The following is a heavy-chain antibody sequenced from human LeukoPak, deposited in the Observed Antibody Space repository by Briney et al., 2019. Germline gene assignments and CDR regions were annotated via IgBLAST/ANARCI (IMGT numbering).Heavy chain of an antibody. J-gene: IGHJ6*04. CDR1: GGSISSYY. V-gene: IGHV4-59*01. D-gene: IGHD5-18*01. Sequence: SETLSLTCTVSGGSISSYYWSWLRQPPGKGLGWIGYIYYSGSTNYNPSLKSRVTISVDTSKNQFSLKLSSVTAADTAVYYCARSGGYSYGYYYGMDVWGKGTTVTVSS. CDR2: IYYSGST. CDR3: ARSGGYSYGYYYGMDV.